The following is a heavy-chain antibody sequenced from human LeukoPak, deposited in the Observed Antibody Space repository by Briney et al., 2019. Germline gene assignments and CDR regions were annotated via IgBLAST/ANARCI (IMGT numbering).Heavy chain of an antibody. J-gene: IGHJ5*02. V-gene: IGHV3-66*01. CDR1: GFTVSSNY. CDR3: ARDPGYTHSGFDP. Sequence: PGGSLRLSCAASGFTVSSNYMSWVRQAPGKGLEWVSVIYSGGSTYYADSVKGGFTISRDNSKNTLYLQMNSLRAEDTAVYYCARDPGYTHSGFDPWGQGTLVTVSS. D-gene: IGHD3-9*01. CDR2: IYSGGST.